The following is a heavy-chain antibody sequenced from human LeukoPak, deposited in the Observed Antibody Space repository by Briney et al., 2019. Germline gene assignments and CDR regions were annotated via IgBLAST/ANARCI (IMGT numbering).Heavy chain of an antibody. CDR2: ISGSGGST. J-gene: IGHJ4*02. Sequence: GGSLRLSCAASGFTFSDHYMSWVRQAPGKGLEWVSAISGSGGSTYYADSVKGRFTISRDNSKNTLYLQMNSLRAEDTAVYYCAKDRVLAAPWYWGQGTLVTVSA. CDR3: AKDRVLAAPWY. CDR1: GFTFSDHY. V-gene: IGHV3-23*01. D-gene: IGHD6-6*01.